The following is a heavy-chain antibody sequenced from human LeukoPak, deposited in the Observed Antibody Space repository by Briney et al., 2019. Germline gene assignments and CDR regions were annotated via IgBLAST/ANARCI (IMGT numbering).Heavy chain of an antibody. Sequence: PSETLSLTCAVSGGSISSYYWSWIRQPAGKGLEWIGRIYTSGSTNYNPSLKSRVTISVDTSKNQFSLKLSSVTAADTAVYYCAIHMATVGVGYWGQGTLVTVSS. D-gene: IGHD5-12*01. CDR2: IYTSGST. CDR3: AIHMATVGVGY. J-gene: IGHJ4*02. CDR1: GGSISSYY. V-gene: IGHV4-4*07.